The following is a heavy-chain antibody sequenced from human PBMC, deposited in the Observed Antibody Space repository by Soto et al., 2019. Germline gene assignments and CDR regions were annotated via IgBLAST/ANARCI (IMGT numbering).Heavy chain of an antibody. D-gene: IGHD6-19*01. V-gene: IGHV1-3*01. CDR2: INAGNGNT. CDR3: ARNQHPTAVAGLYSSVFSLDP. CDR1: GYTFTSYA. Sequence: QVQLVQSGAEVKKPGASVKVSCKASGYTFTSYAMHWVRQAPGQRLEWMGWINAGNGNTKYSQKFQGRVTITRDTSAXTAXMXRSSLRSEDTAVYYCARNQHPTAVAGLYSSVFSLDPWGQGTLVTVSS. J-gene: IGHJ5*02.